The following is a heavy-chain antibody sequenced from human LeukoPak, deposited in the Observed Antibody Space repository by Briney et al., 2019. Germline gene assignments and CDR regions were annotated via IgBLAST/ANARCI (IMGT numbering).Heavy chain of an antibody. CDR3: AREDGIFQY. Sequence: GGSLRLSCAASGFSFSNYWMNWVRQAPGKGLEWVANIKPDGSEKHYVDSVRGRFTISRDNAKNSLYLQMNSLRVEDTAVYYCAREDGIFQYWGQGTLVTVSS. CDR1: GFSFSNYW. J-gene: IGHJ1*01. CDR2: IKPDGSEK. V-gene: IGHV3-7*03.